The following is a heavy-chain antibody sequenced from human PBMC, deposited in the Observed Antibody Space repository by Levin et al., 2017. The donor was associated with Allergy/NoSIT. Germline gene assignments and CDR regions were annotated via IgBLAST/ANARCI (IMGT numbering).Heavy chain of an antibody. Sequence: GESLKISCKASGYTFTSYGISWVRQAPGQGLEWMGWISAYNGNTNYLQNLQGRVTMTTDTSTSTAYMELRSLRSDDTAVYYCARDRDVSWAHDAFDIWGQGTMVTVSS. CDR3: ARDRDVSWAHDAFDI. V-gene: IGHV1-18*01. J-gene: IGHJ3*02. CDR2: ISAYNGNT. CDR1: GYTFTSYG. D-gene: IGHD3-16*01.